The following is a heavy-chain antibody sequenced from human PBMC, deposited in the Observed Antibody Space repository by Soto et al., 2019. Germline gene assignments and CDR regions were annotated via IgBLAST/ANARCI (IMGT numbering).Heavy chain of an antibody. CDR3: ARRAVVAVTGSLDNWLDP. CDR2: VYSSGST. CDR1: GDSITSYN. V-gene: IGHV4-59*01. J-gene: IGHJ5*02. D-gene: IGHD2-21*01. Sequence: QVQLQESGPGLVKPSETLSLTCTVSGDSITSYNWNWLRQPPGKALEWIGYVYSSGSTNYQPSLKNRVTISVDTTRNQFSLKVNSVTAADTAMYYCARRAVVAVTGSLDNWLDPWGQGIVVTVSS.